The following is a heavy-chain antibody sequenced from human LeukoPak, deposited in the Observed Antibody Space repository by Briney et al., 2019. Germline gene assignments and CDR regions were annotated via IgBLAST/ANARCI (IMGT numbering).Heavy chain of an antibody. CDR2: ISWNSGSI. Sequence: GRSLRLSCAASGFTFDDYAMHWVRQAPGNGLEWVSGISWNSGSIGYADSVKGRFTISRDNAKNSLYLQMNSLRAEDTALYYCAKAGLEVVDYYGMDVWGQGTTVTVSS. J-gene: IGHJ6*02. V-gene: IGHV3-9*01. CDR1: GFTFDDYA. CDR3: AKAGLEVVDYYGMDV. D-gene: IGHD1-1*01.